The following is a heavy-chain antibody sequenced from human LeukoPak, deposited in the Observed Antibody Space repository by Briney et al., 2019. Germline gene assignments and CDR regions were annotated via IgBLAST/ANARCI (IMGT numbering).Heavy chain of an antibody. CDR2: IKQDGSEK. Sequence: GGSLRLSCAASGFTFSSYWMSWVRQAPGKGLEWVANIKQDGSEKYNVDSVKGRFTISRDNAKNSLYLQMHSLRAEDTAVYYCARDGPYYYGSGIDYWGQGTLVTVSS. D-gene: IGHD3-10*01. CDR3: ARDGPYYYGSGIDY. CDR1: GFTFSSYW. J-gene: IGHJ4*02. V-gene: IGHV3-7*03.